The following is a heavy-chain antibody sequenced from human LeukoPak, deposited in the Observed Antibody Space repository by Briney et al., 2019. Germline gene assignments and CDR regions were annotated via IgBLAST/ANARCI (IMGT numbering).Heavy chain of an antibody. V-gene: IGHV4-34*01. Sequence: PSETLSLTCAVYGGSFSGYYWSWIRQPPGKGLEWIGETNHSGSTNYNPSLKSRVTISVDTSKNQFSLKLSSVTAADTAVYYCARVYDDYVWGSYRTLYNWFDPWGQGTLVTASS. CDR1: GGSFSGYY. J-gene: IGHJ5*02. D-gene: IGHD3-16*02. CDR2: TNHSGST. CDR3: ARVYDDYVWGSYRTLYNWFDP.